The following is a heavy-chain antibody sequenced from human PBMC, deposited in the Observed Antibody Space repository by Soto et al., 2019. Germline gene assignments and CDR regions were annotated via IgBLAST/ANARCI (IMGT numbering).Heavy chain of an antibody. CDR1: RYNLNKYS. Sequence: GESLKISCIASRYNLNKYSIDPLREMPGNGLESMGIVDPLDTDTRYSPAFQGQVTMSAARNMSTAFLQWSSVKTFDNHSYPCAGGYRTLGNDGFEKWGQGTMVPVSS. CDR2: VDPLDTDT. V-gene: IGHV5-51*01. CDR3: AGGYRTLGNDGFEK. D-gene: IGHD2-15*01. J-gene: IGHJ3*02.